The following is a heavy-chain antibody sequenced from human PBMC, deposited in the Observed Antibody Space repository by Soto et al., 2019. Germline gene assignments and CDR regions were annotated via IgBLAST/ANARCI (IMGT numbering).Heavy chain of an antibody. J-gene: IGHJ6*02. V-gene: IGHV3-15*07. CDR2: IKRKIDGEAT. CDR1: GFSFSNAW. CDR3: TTGSVEGV. D-gene: IGHD2-15*01. Sequence: GGSLRLSCAASGFSFSNAWMNWVRQAPGKGLEWVGRIKRKIDGEATDYAAPAKGRFTVSRDDSKSALYLHMNSLKGDDTAVYYCTTGSVEGVWGQGTTVTVSS.